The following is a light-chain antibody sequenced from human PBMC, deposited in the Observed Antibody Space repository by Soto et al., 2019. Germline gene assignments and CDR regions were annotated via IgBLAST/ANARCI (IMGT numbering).Light chain of an antibody. CDR3: AAWDDSLNAYV. V-gene: IGLV1-44*01. CDR1: TSNIGSNT. CDR2: SNN. Sequence: QSVLTQPPSASGTPGQRVTISCSGSTSNIGSNTVNWYQQLPGTAPKLVICSNNQRPSGVPDRFSGSRSDTSASLATSGLQSEDEADYYCAAWDDSLNAYVFGTGTKVTVL. J-gene: IGLJ1*01.